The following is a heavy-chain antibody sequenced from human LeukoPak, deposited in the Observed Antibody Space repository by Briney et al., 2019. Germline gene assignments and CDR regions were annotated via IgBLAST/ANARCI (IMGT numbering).Heavy chain of an antibody. J-gene: IGHJ6*03. CDR1: GFTFSDYY. D-gene: IGHD4-17*01. V-gene: IGHV3-11*04. Sequence: PGGSLRLSCAASGFTFSDYYMSWIRQAPGKGLEWVSYISSSGSTIYYADSVKGRFTISRDNAKNSLYLQMNSLRAEDTAVYYCARSTVTPYYYYMDVWGKGTTVTISS. CDR3: ARSTVTPYYYYMDV. CDR2: ISSSGSTI.